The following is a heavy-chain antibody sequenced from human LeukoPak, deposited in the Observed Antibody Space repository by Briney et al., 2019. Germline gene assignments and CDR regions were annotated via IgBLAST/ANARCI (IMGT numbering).Heavy chain of an antibody. CDR2: INPNGGGT. Sequence: ASVKVSCKASGYTFIGYYMHWVRQAPGQGLEWMGWINPNGGGTNYAQKFRGRVTMTRDTSLITAFMELRSLRSDDTAVYYCARAGWFGEFIFDYWGQGTLVTVSS. V-gene: IGHV1-2*02. CDR3: ARAGWFGEFIFDY. CDR1: GYTFIGYY. D-gene: IGHD3-10*01. J-gene: IGHJ4*02.